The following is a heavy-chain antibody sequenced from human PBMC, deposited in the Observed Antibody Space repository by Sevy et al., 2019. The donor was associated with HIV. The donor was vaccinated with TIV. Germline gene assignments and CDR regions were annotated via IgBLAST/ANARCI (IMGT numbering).Heavy chain of an antibody. J-gene: IGHJ3*02. CDR1: GFTFSNYA. V-gene: IGHV3-30*04. Sequence: GGSLRLSCAASGFTFSNYAMHWVRQAPGKGLEWVAVISFDGNNKDYADSVKGRFTISRDNSKNTLYLQMNSLRAEDTAMYYCARIWEIRAFDIWGQGTMVTVSS. CDR2: ISFDGNNK. D-gene: IGHD1-26*01. CDR3: ARIWEIRAFDI.